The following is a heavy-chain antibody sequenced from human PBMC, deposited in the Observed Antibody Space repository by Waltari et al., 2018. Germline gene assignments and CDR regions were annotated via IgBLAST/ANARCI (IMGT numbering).Heavy chain of an antibody. CDR2: ISYDGSNK. J-gene: IGHJ4*02. CDR1: GFTFSSYG. D-gene: IGHD2-15*01. CDR3: AKDLEAVCSGGSCSPY. V-gene: IGHV3-30*18. Sequence: QVQLVESGGGVVKPGRSLRLSCAASGFTFSSYGMHWVRQAPGKGLEWVAVISYDGSNKYYADSVKGRFTISRDNSKNTLYLQMNSLRAEDTAVYYCAKDLEAVCSGGSCSPYWGQGTLVTVSS.